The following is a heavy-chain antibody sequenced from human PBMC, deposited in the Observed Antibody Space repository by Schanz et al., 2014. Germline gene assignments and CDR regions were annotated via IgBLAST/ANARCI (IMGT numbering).Heavy chain of an antibody. CDR2: ISNDGSNK. D-gene: IGHD5-12*01. Sequence: QVQLVESGGGVVQFGRSLRLSCVASGFTFSSYGMHWVRQAPGKGLEWVAVISNDGSNKYYADSVKGRFTISRDNSRNTLYLQMNSLRTEDTAVYYCASPSGYSDYGTYFDFWGQGTLVTVSS. CDR1: GFTFSSYG. CDR3: ASPSGYSDYGTYFDF. V-gene: IGHV3-30*19. J-gene: IGHJ4*02.